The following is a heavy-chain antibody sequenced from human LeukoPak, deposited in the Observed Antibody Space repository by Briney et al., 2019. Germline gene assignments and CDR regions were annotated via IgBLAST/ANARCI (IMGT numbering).Heavy chain of an antibody. CDR2: IYYSGST. V-gene: IGHV4-39*07. CDR3: ARRYFLDAFDI. CDR1: GGSISSSSYY. J-gene: IGHJ3*02. Sequence: SETLSLTCTVSGGSISSSSYYWGWIRQPPGKGLEWIGSIYYSGSTYYNPSLKSRVTISVDTSESHLSLKLTSVTAADTAVYYCARRYFLDAFDIWGQGTMVTVSS. D-gene: IGHD2/OR15-2a*01.